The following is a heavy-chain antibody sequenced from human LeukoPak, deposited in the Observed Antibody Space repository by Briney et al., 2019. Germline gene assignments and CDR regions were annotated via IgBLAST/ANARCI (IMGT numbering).Heavy chain of an antibody. CDR2: IKQDESEK. J-gene: IGHJ4*02. CDR1: GFSFWNYW. Sequence: GGSLRLSCTASGFSFWNYWMSWVRQAPGEGLGWVASIKQDESEKYYVDSVKGRFTTSRDNAKSSLYLQMNALRGEDTAVYYCARLVGDVTTWDCWGQGTLVTVSS. D-gene: IGHD1-26*01. V-gene: IGHV3-7*03. CDR3: ARLVGDVTTWDC.